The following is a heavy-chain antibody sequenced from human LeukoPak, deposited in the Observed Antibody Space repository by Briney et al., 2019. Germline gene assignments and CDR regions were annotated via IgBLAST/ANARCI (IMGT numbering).Heavy chain of an antibody. CDR1: GFTFSSYA. D-gene: IGHD3-10*01. V-gene: IGHV3-30*04. CDR2: ISPDESTQ. J-gene: IGHJ4*02. Sequence: PGGSLRLSCAASGFTFSSYAMSWVRQAPGKGPEWVALISPDESTQYYADSVKGRLTISRDNSKNTVYLQMNSLRTEDTAVYHCAKDLAGSYYAGGQQYYFDYWGQGTLVTVSS. CDR3: AKDLAGSYYAGGQQYYFDY.